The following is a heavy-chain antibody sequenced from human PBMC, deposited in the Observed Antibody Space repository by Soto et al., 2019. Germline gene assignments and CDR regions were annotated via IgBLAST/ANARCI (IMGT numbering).Heavy chain of an antibody. V-gene: IGHV2-5*02. CDR2: ISWDGDK. D-gene: IGHD3-16*01. CDR3: AHRPSDYIWGSYPT. J-gene: IGHJ5*02. CDR1: GFSLSSSGVG. Sequence: QITLKESGPTLVKPTQNLTLTCTFSGFSLSSSGVGVAWIRQPPGKALEWLALISWDGDKYYSPSLKNRLSISKDTSENHVVLTLTNVDPVDTGTYFCAHRPSDYIWGSYPTWGQGTLVTVSS.